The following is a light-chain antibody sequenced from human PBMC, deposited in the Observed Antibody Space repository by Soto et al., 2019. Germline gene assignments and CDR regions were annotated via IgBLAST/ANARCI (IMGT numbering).Light chain of an antibody. V-gene: IGKV3-11*01. Sequence: ELGLTQCPATLSLSPFDRAALSCRASQSVSSYLAWYQQKPGQAPMLLIYDASNRATGIPSRFSGSGSGTDFTLTISSLQPEDFAVYYCQQRSNWPPITCGQGTQREIK. J-gene: IGKJ5*01. CDR3: QQRSNWPPIT. CDR1: QSVSSY. CDR2: DAS.